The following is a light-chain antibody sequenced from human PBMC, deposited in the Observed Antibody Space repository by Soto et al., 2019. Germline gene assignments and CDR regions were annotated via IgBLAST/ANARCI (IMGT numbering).Light chain of an antibody. CDR1: QGISRD. V-gene: IGKV1-9*01. CDR2: DAS. J-gene: IGKJ4*01. CDR3: QHLHNYPPT. Sequence: GDRVTITCRASQGISRDLAWYQQKPGKAPNLLIYDASTLQSAVPSRFSASGSGTEFTLTISSLQAEDFATYYCQHLHNYPPTFGGGTKVEIK.